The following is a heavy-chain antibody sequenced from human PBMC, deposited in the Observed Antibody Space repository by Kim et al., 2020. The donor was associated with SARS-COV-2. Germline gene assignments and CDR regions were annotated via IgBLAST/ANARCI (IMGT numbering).Heavy chain of an antibody. J-gene: IGHJ4*02. Sequence: SETLSLTCTVSGGSISSYYWSWIRQPPGKGLEWIGYIYYSGSTNYNPSLKSRVTISVDTSKNQFSLKLSSVTAADTAVYYCASYYYDSSGYYYEYWGQGTVVTVSS. D-gene: IGHD3-22*01. V-gene: IGHV4-59*08. CDR1: GGSISSYY. CDR2: IYYSGST. CDR3: ASYYYDSSGYYYEY.